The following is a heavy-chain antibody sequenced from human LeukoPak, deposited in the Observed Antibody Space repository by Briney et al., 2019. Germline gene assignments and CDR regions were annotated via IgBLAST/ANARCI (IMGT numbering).Heavy chain of an antibody. CDR1: GLTFNSYG. J-gene: IGHJ4*02. CDR2: ISYDGSNK. V-gene: IGHV3-30*18. Sequence: GGSLRLSCAASGLTFNSYGMHWVRQAPGKGLEWVTVISYDGSNKYYSDSVKGRFTISRDNSKNTLYLQMNSLRAEDTAVYYCAKGHSSSWYNYFDYWGQGTLVTVSS. D-gene: IGHD6-13*01. CDR3: AKGHSSSWYNYFDY.